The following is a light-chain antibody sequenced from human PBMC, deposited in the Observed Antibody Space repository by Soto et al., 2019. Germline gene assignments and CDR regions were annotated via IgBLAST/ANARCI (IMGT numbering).Light chain of an antibody. CDR1: QSVSSSY. Sequence: EIVLTQSPGTLSLSPGERATRSCRASQSVSSSYLAWYQQKPGQAPRLLIYGASSRATGIPDGFSGGGSGTDFTLTISRLEPEDFALYYCHQYDNSPLTFGGGTKGDIK. CDR3: HQYDNSPLT. V-gene: IGKV3-20*01. J-gene: IGKJ4*01. CDR2: GAS.